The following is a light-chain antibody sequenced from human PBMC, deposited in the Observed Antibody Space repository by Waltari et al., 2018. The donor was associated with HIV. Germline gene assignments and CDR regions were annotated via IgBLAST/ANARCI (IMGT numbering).Light chain of an antibody. CDR3: MQTTQFPYT. CDR2: KVS. CDR1: QTLVHFDGRTY. V-gene: IGKV2-24*01. Sequence: DILLTQSPLSSPVTLGQPASISCKSNQTLVHFDGRTYLSWLHQRPGQPPRLLISKVSDRFSGVPERFSGSGAKTEFTLKISTIEADDVGLFYCMQTTQFPYTLGQGTRVEI. J-gene: IGKJ2*01.